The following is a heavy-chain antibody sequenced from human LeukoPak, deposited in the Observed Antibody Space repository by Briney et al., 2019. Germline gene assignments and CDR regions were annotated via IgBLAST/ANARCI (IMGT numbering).Heavy chain of an antibody. CDR2: INPNSGGT. CDR3: ARDRDDSSGYYRETLFDY. V-gene: IGHV1-2*02. J-gene: IGHJ4*02. D-gene: IGHD3-22*01. CDR1: GYTITGYY. Sequence: ASVKVSCKASGYTITGYYMHWVRQAPGQGLEWMGWINPNSGGTNYAQKFQGRVTVTRDTSISTAYMELSRLRSDDTAVYYCARDRDDSSGYYRETLFDYWGQGTLVTVSS.